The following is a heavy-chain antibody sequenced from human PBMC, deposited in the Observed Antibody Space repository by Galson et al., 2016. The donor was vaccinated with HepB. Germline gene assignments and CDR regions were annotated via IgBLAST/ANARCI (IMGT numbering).Heavy chain of an antibody. CDR2: IYWDDDK. CDR3: AHSCSNYRYGGDDRVLDY. J-gene: IGHJ4*02. Sequence: PALVKPTQTLTLTCTFSGFSLRLSGVGVGWIRQSPGKALEWLALIYWDDDKRYSPSLKSRLTITKDASKNQVVLTMTNVDPVDTATYYCAHSCSNYRYGGDDRVLDYWGKGTLVTVSS. V-gene: IGHV2-5*02. D-gene: IGHD5-12*01. CDR1: GFSLRLSGVG.